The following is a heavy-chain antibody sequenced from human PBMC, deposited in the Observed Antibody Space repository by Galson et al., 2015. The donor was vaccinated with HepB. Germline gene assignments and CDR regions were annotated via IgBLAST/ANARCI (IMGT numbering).Heavy chain of an antibody. CDR1: GYTFTSYA. V-gene: IGHV1-3*01. D-gene: IGHD2-2*01. CDR2: INAGNGNT. CDR3: ARAWVPAAMRNNWFDP. Sequence: SVKVSCKASGYTFTSYAMHWVRQAPGQRLEWMGWINAGNGNTKYSQKFQGRVTITRNTSASTAYMELSSLRSEDTAVYYCARAWVPAAMRNNWFDPWGQGTLVTVSS. J-gene: IGHJ5*02.